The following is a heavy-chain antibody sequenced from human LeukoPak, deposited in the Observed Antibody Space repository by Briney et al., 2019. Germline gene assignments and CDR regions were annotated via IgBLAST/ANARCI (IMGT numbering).Heavy chain of an antibody. Sequence: ASVKVSCKASGYTFTSYGISWVRQAPGQGLEWMGWISAYNGNTNYAQKLQGRVTMTTDTPTSTAYMELSSLRSEDTAVYYCAREAITIFGVVRTQTTYGPHRFDPWGQGTLVTVSS. D-gene: IGHD3-3*01. V-gene: IGHV1-18*01. CDR2: ISAYNGNT. CDR1: GYTFTSYG. J-gene: IGHJ5*02. CDR3: AREAITIFGVVRTQTTYGPHRFDP.